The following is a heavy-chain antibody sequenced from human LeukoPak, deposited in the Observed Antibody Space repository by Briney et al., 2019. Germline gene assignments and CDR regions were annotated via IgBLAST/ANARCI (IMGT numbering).Heavy chain of an antibody. CDR2: ISGSGGST. Sequence: GRSLRLSCAASGFTFSSYGTHWVRQAPGKGLEWVSAISGSGGSTYYADSVKGRFTISRDNSKNTLYLQMNSLRAEDTAVYYCAKVPRGSYYYFDYWGQGTLVTVSS. V-gene: IGHV3-23*01. J-gene: IGHJ4*02. CDR1: GFTFSSYG. D-gene: IGHD1-26*01. CDR3: AKVPRGSYYYFDY.